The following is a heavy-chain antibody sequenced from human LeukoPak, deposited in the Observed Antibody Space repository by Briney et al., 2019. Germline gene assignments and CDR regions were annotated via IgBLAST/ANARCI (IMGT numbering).Heavy chain of an antibody. CDR1: GFTFSDYY. V-gene: IGHV4-4*07. D-gene: IGHD3-10*01. J-gene: IGHJ5*02. CDR2: IYTSGST. CDR3: ARGMVRGVSNWFDP. Sequence: PGGSLRLSCAASGFTFSDYYMSWIRQAPGKGLEWIGRIYTSGSTNYNPSLKSRVTMSVDTSKNQFSLKLSSVTAADTAVYYCARGMVRGVSNWFDPRGQGTLVTVSS.